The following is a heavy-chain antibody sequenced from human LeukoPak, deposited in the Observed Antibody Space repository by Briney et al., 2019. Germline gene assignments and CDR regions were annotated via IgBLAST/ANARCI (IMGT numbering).Heavy chain of an antibody. CDR3: ATSDSSGWPLDY. CDR1: GGSISSYY. Sequence: PSETLSLTCTVSGGSISSYYWSWIRQPPGKGLEWIGYIYYSGSTNYNPSLKSRVTISVDTSKNQFSLKQSSVTAADTAVYYCATSDSSGWPLDYWGQGTLVTVSS. J-gene: IGHJ4*02. D-gene: IGHD6-19*01. V-gene: IGHV4-59*01. CDR2: IYYSGST.